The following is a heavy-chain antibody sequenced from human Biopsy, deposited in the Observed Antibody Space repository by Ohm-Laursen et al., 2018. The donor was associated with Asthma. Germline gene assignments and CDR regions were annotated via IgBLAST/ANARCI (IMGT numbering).Heavy chain of an antibody. Sequence: ASVKVSCNASGYTFINYAIHWVRQAPGHSLEWMGWINAANGNTKYSQKFQGRLTISRDTSASTAYMDLSSLRSEDTAVYYCARTYFDFLTGQVHDAFAIWGQGTVVTVSS. CDR2: INAANGNT. D-gene: IGHD3-9*01. CDR3: ARTYFDFLTGQVHDAFAI. V-gene: IGHV1-3*01. CDR1: GYTFINYA. J-gene: IGHJ3*02.